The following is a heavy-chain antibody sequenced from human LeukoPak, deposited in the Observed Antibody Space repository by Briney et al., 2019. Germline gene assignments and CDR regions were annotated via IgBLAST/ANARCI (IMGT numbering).Heavy chain of an antibody. Sequence: SQTLSLTCTVSGXSIISGGYYWTWIRQPPGKGLEWIGEINHSGSTNYNPSLKSRVTISVDTSKNQFSLKLSSVTAADTAVYYCAIGAYCSSTSCYVSFDYWGQGTLVTVSS. J-gene: IGHJ4*02. CDR2: INHSGST. CDR1: GXSIISGGYY. V-gene: IGHV4-34*01. CDR3: AIGAYCSSTSCYVSFDY. D-gene: IGHD2-2*01.